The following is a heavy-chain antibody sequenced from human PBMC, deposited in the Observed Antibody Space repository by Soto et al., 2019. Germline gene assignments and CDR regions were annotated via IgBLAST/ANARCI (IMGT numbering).Heavy chain of an antibody. V-gene: IGHV3-30-3*01. J-gene: IGHJ3*02. Sequence: GGSLRLSCAASGFTFSSYAMHWVRQAPGKGLEWVAVISYDGSNKYYADSVKGRFTTSRDNSKNTLYLQMNSLRAEDTAVYYCARGRILEWYYRYGAFDIWGQGTMVTVSS. D-gene: IGHD3-3*01. CDR2: ISYDGSNK. CDR1: GFTFSSYA. CDR3: ARGRILEWYYRYGAFDI.